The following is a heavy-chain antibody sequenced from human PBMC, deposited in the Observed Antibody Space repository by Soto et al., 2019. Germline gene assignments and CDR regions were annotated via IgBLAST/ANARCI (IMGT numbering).Heavy chain of an antibody. V-gene: IGHV3-7*04. CDR2: TNQDGSEK. J-gene: IGHJ4*02. D-gene: IGHD1-26*01. CDR1: GFSFRSDW. CDR3: SGGVGDAI. Sequence: EDQLVESGGGLFQTGGSLRLTCAVSGFSFRSDWMNWVRQAPGKGLEWVAHTNQDGSEKYYLDSVKGRFTIFRDNAKNSLYLQMNSLRAEDTAVYYCSGGVGDAIWGQGTLVTVSS.